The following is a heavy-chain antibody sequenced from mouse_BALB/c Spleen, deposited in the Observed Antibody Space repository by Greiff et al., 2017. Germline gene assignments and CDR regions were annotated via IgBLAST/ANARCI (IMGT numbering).Heavy chain of an antibody. CDR3: SRDVYYAWFAY. J-gene: IGHJ3*01. V-gene: IGHV1-55*01. Sequence: QVQLQQPGAELVKPGTSVKLSCKASGYNFTSYWINWVKLRPGQGLEWIGDIYPGSGSTNYNEKFKSKATLTVDTSSSTAYMQLSILASEDSALYYFSRDVYYAWFAYWGQGTLVTVSA. CDR2: IYPGSGST. CDR1: GYNFTSYW. D-gene: IGHD1-1*02.